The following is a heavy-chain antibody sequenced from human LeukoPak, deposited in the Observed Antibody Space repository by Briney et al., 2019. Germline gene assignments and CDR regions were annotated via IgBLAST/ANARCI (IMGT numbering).Heavy chain of an antibody. CDR1: GFTFSSYW. J-gene: IGHJ4*02. Sequence: GGSLRLSCAASGFTFSSYWMSWVRQAPGKGLEWVANIKQDGSEKYYVDSVKGRFTISRDNAKNSLYLQMNSLRAEDTAVYYCAKDSSGYLVGARSLDYWGQGTLVTVSS. CDR2: IKQDGSEK. D-gene: IGHD3-22*01. CDR3: AKDSSGYLVGARSLDY. V-gene: IGHV3-7*01.